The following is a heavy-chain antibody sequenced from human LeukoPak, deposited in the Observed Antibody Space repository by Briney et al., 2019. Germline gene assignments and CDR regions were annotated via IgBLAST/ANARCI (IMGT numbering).Heavy chain of an antibody. D-gene: IGHD1-14*01. CDR1: GDSISSYY. J-gene: IGHJ3*02. CDR2: IFPGGTS. V-gene: IGHV4-4*07. Sequence: PSETLSITYTVSGDSISSYYWTWIRQPAGKGLGWIGRIFPGGTSYFNPSLKSRVTLPVDTSKNQFSLRLTSVTAADTAVYYCARGPLTEAHTFDIWGEGTMVSVSS. CDR3: ARGPLTEAHTFDI.